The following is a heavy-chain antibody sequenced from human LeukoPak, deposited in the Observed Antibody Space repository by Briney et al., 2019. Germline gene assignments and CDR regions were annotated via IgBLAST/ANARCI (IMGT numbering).Heavy chain of an antibody. CDR2: IYYSGST. CDR3: ASSPVYDFWSGQYYYYGMDV. V-gene: IGHV4-39*01. J-gene: IGHJ6*02. Sequence: PSETLSLTCTVSGGSISSSSYYWGWIRQPPGKGLEWIGSIYYSGSTYYNPSLKSRVTISVDTSKNQFSLELRSVTAADPAVYYCASSPVYDFWSGQYYYYGMDVWGQGTTVTVSS. D-gene: IGHD3-3*01. CDR1: GGSISSSSYY.